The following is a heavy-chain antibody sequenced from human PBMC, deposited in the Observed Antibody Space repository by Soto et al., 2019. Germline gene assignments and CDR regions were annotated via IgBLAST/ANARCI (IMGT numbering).Heavy chain of an antibody. CDR1: GDTFNFYS. V-gene: IGHV1-69*02. CDR3: ASSYGSGYRAFDY. Sequence: QVQLVQSGAEVKRPGSSVKVSCKASGDTFNFYSINWVRQAPGLGLEWMGRVNPIVSMSNYAQKFQGRVTMTEDKSTSTACMELSSLRSEDTAIYYCASSYGSGYRAFDYWGQGALVTVSS. CDR2: VNPIVSMS. D-gene: IGHD3-10*01. J-gene: IGHJ4*02.